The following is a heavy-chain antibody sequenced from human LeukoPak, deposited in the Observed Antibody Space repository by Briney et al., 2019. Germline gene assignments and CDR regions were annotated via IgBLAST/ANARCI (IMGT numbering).Heavy chain of an antibody. CDR3: ARDQVSIAVAGSNPHYYYGMDV. CDR1: GGSFSGYY. Sequence: PSETLSLTCAVYGGSFSGYYWSWIRQPPGNGLEWIGEINHSGSTNYNPSLKSRVTISVDTSKNQFSLKLSSVTAADTAVYYCARDQVSIAVAGSNPHYYYGMDVWGQGTTVTVSS. CDR2: INHSGST. D-gene: IGHD6-19*01. V-gene: IGHV4-34*01. J-gene: IGHJ6*02.